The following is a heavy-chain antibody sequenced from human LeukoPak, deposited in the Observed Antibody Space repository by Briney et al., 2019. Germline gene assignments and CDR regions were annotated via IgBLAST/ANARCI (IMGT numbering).Heavy chain of an antibody. D-gene: IGHD4-17*01. CDR1: GFTFSSYA. J-gene: IGHJ3*02. CDR3: ARAVSTVTESDPFDI. V-gene: IGHV3-30-3*01. CDR2: ISYDGSNK. Sequence: GGSLRLSCAASGFTFSSYAMHWVRQAPGKGLEWVAVISYDGSNKYYADSVKGRFTISRDNSKNTLYLQMNSLRAEDTAVYYCARAVSTVTESDPFDIWGQGTMVTVSS.